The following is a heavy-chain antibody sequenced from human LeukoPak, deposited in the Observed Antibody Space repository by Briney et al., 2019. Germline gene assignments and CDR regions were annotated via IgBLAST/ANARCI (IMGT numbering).Heavy chain of an antibody. Sequence: VASVKVSCKASGYTFTSYGISWVRQAPGQGLEWMGWISAYNGNTNYAQKLQGRVTMTTDTSTSTAYMELRSLRSDDTAVYYCARVLRSGMATLVSLGYWGQGTLVTVSS. CDR2: ISAYNGNT. D-gene: IGHD5-24*01. J-gene: IGHJ4*02. V-gene: IGHV1-18*01. CDR3: ARVLRSGMATLVSLGY. CDR1: GYTFTSYG.